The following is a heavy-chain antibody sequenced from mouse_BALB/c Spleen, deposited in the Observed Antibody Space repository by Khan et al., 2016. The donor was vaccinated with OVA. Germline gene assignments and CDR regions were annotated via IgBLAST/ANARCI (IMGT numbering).Heavy chain of an antibody. J-gene: IGHJ3*01. CDR1: GYTFTDYY. D-gene: IGHD1-2*01. CDR3: ARRNYFGYTFAY. Sequence: QVQLQQPGAELARPGASVKLSCKASGYTFTDYYINWVKQRTGQGLEWIGEISPGSGDTYYNEKFKGKATLTADKSSSTVYRQLSSLTAEASAVYFFARRNYFGYTFAYWGQGTLVTVAA. V-gene: IGHV1-77*01. CDR2: ISPGSGDT.